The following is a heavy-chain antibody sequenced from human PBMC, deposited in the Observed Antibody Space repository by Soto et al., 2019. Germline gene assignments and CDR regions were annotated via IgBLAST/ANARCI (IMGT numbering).Heavy chain of an antibody. CDR3: ARHVGGYDPMYYFDY. D-gene: IGHD5-12*01. J-gene: IGHJ4*02. V-gene: IGHV5-51*01. CDR1: RYSFTSYW. Sequence: GESLKISCKGSRYSFTSYWIGWVRQMPGKGLEWMGIIYPGDSDTRYGPSFQGQVTISADKSINTAYLQWSSLKASDTAMYYCARHVGGYDPMYYFDYWGQGTLVTVSS. CDR2: IYPGDSDT.